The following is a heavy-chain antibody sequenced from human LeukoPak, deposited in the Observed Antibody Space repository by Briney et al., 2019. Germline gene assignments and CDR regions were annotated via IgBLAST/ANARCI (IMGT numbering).Heavy chain of an antibody. Sequence: GGSLTLSCEASGLILRGHAMSWVRQAPGKGLEWVSGIGDSGEIERYADSVKGRFTISRDNFRNTVYLEMRSLRPEDTAVYYCAKDYSSGWTPFDYWGQGTQVTVSS. J-gene: IGHJ4*02. CDR1: GLILRGHA. CDR2: IGDSGEIE. CDR3: AKDYSSGWTPFDY. V-gene: IGHV3-23*01. D-gene: IGHD6-19*01.